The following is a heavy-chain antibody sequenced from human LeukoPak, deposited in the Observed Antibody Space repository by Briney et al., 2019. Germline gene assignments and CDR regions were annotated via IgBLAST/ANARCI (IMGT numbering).Heavy chain of an antibody. D-gene: IGHD6-13*01. J-gene: IGHJ4*02. V-gene: IGHV3-23*01. CDR3: ARVRSAAAGPLDY. CDR1: GFTFSSYG. Sequence: GGTLRLSCAASGFTFSSYGVSWVRQAPGKGLEWVSAISGSGGSTYYADSVKGRFTISRDNSKNTLYLQMNRLRADDTAVYHCARVRSAAAGPLDYWGQGTLVTVSS. CDR2: ISGSGGST.